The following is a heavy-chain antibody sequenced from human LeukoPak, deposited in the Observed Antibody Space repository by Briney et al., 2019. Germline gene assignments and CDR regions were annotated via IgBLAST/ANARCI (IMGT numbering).Heavy chain of an antibody. V-gene: IGHV4-28*01. Sequence: SDTLSLTCAVSGYSISSSNWWGWIRQPPGKGLEWIGYIYYSGSTYYNPSLKSRVTMSVGTSKNQFSLKLSSVTAVDTAVYYCARRIGPYGSGSYLSPWFDPWGQGTPVTVSS. D-gene: IGHD3-10*01. CDR1: GYSISSSNW. J-gene: IGHJ5*02. CDR2: IYYSGST. CDR3: ARRIGPYGSGSYLSPWFDP.